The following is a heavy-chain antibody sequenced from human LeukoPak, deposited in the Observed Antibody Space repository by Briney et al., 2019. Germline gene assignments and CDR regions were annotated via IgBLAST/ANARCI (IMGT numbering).Heavy chain of an antibody. CDR1: GYTLTELS. J-gene: IGHJ6*02. D-gene: IGHD1-1*01. CDR3: ATVLGTAGPLSPSGYYYGMDV. CDR2: FDPEDGET. V-gene: IGHV1-24*01. Sequence: ASVKVSCKVSGYTLTELSMHWVRRAPGKGLEWMGGFDPEDGETIYAQKFQGRVTMTEDTSTDTAYMELSSLRSEDTAVYYCATVLGTAGPLSPSGYYYGMDVWGQGTTVTVSS.